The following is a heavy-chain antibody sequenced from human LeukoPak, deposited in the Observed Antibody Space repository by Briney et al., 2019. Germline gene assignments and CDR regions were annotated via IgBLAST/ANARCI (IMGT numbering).Heavy chain of an antibody. CDR3: ARGHDDYVWGSSHTREYHYMDV. V-gene: IGHV4-34*01. CDR1: GGSFSGYY. Sequence: SETLSLTCAVYGGSFSGYYWSWMRQPPGTGLERIGEINHSGSTNYNPSLKSRVTISVNTSKNQFSLKLSSVTAADTAVYYCARGHDDYVWGSSHTREYHYMDVWGKGTTVTVS. CDR2: INHSGST. J-gene: IGHJ6*03. D-gene: IGHD3-16*01.